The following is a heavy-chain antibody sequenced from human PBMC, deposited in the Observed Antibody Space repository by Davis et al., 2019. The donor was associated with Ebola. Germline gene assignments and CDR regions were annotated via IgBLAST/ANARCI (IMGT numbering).Heavy chain of an antibody. CDR2: TYYSGST. CDR1: GGSISSYY. Sequence: MPSETLSLTCTVSGGSISSYYWSWIRQPPGKGLEWIGYTYYSGSTNYNPSLKSRVTMSVDTSKNQFFLKLSSVTAADTAVYYCARGMIVVASFFDYWGQGTLVTVSS. CDR3: ARGMIVVASFFDY. J-gene: IGHJ4*02. D-gene: IGHD3-22*01. V-gene: IGHV4-59*01.